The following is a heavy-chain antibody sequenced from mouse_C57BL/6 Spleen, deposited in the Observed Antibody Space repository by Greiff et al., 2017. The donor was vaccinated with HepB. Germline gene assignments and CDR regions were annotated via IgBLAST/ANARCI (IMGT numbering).Heavy chain of an antibody. V-gene: IGHV1-69*01. CDR1: GYTFTSYW. CDR2: IDPSDSYT. CDR3: ARKKDDYSLWYFDV. D-gene: IGHD2-4*01. J-gene: IGHJ1*03. Sequence: QVQLQQPGAELVMPGASVKLSCKASGYTFTSYWMHWVKQRPGQGLEWIGEIDPSDSYTNYNQKFKGKSTLTVNKSSSTAYMQLSSLTSEDSAVYYGARKKDDYSLWYFDVWGKGTTVTVSS.